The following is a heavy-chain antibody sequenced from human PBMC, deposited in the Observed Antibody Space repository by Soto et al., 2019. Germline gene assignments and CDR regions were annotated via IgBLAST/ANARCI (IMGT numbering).Heavy chain of an antibody. Sequence: GGALRLSCADSGFTFSSYAMHWVRQAPGKGLEWVAVISYDGSNKYYADSVKGRFTISRDNSKNTLYLQMNSLRAEDTAVYYCASVRQEEDAFDIWGQGTMVTVSS. J-gene: IGHJ3*02. V-gene: IGHV3-30-3*01. CDR1: GFTFSSYA. CDR2: ISYDGSNK. CDR3: ASVRQEEDAFDI.